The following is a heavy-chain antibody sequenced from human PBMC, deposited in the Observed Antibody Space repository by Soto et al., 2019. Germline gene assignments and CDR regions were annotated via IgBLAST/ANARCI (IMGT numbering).Heavy chain of an antibody. CDR2: IYDSGSA. D-gene: IGHD1-26*01. J-gene: IGHJ6*03. Sequence: QVQLQESGPGLVKHSQTLSLTCIVSGDSISRGGYFWTWIRQHPGKGLEWIGYIYDSGSAFYNPSRESRVTMSVNSSKNQFSLNLRSVTAADAAVFYCARGILRPNHYMDVWGKGTAVAVSS. V-gene: IGHV4-31*03. CDR3: ARGILRPNHYMDV. CDR1: GDSISRGGYF.